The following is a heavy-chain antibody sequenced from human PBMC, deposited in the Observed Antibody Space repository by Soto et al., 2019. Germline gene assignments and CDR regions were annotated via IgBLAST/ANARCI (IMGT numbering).Heavy chain of an antibody. J-gene: IGHJ4*02. V-gene: IGHV4-59*01. Sequence: SETLSLTCTVSGGSITDYYWPWIRQPPGKGLEWIGYIYYSGNTNYNPSLKSRVTISVDTSKSQFSLKLSSVTTADTAVYYCARAYAIAAAPDYWGQGTLVTVS. D-gene: IGHD6-13*01. CDR3: ARAYAIAAAPDY. CDR1: GGSITDYY. CDR2: IYYSGNT.